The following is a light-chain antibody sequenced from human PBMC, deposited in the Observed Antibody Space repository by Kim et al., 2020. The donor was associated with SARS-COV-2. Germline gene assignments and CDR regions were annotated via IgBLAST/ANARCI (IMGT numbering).Light chain of an antibody. CDR3: QQYNSYSPT. Sequence: DIQMTQSPSSLSASVGDRVTITCRASQGISKWLAWYQQKPGKAPKLLIYDASSLESGVPSRFSGSGSGTEFTLIISSLQPDDSATYHCQQYNSYSPTFGQGTKVDIK. J-gene: IGKJ1*01. V-gene: IGKV1-5*01. CDR1: QGISKW. CDR2: DAS.